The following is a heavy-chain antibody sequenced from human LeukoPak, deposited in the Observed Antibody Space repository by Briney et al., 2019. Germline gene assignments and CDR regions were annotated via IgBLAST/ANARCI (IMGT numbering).Heavy chain of an antibody. CDR2: IWYDGSNK. Sequence: PGRSLRLSCAASGFTFSSYGMHWGRQAPDKGLEWGAIIWYDGSNKFYADSVKGRFTISRDNSKNTLYLQMNSLRAEDTAVYYCARDDTVYFDYWGQGTLVTVSS. CDR3: ARDDTVYFDY. J-gene: IGHJ4*02. V-gene: IGHV3-33*01. D-gene: IGHD2-2*02. CDR1: GFTFSSYG.